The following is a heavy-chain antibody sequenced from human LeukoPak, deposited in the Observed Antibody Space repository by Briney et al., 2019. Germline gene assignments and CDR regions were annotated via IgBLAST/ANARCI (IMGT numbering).Heavy chain of an antibody. CDR2: IYYSGST. D-gene: IGHD5-18*01. CDR3: ASLRGFSYGFDY. CDR1: GGSISSYY. Sequence: SETLSLTCTVSGGSISSYYWSWIRQPPGKGLEWIGYIYYSGSTNYNPSLKSRVTISVDTSKNQFSLKLTSVTAADTAVYHCASLRGFSYGFDYWGQGTLVTVSS. V-gene: IGHV4-59*01. J-gene: IGHJ4*02.